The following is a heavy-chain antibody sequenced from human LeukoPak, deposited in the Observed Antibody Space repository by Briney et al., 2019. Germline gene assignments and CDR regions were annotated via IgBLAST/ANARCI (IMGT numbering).Heavy chain of an antibody. CDR1: GFTFSIFI. CDR2: ISSGSSKI. V-gene: IGHV3-21*01. CDR3: ARIYGDSNY. J-gene: IGHJ4*02. Sequence: GGSLRLSCAASGFTFSIFIMHWVRQAPGKGLEWVSSISSGSSKIYYADSVKGRFTISRDNAKNSLYLQMSSLRAEDTAVYYCARIYGDSNYWGQGTLVTVSS. D-gene: IGHD4-17*01.